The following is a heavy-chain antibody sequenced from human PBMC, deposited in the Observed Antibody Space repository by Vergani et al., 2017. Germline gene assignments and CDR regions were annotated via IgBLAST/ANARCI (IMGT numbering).Heavy chain of an antibody. CDR3: AKDSSKGYYDILTGYYDY. CDR1: GFTFSSYA. V-gene: IGHV3-23*04. CDR2: ISGSGGST. Sequence: EVQLVESGGGLVQPGGSLRLSCAASGFTFSSYAMSWVRQAPGKGLEWVSAISGSGGSTYYADSVKGRFTISRDNSKNTLYLQMNSLRAEDTALYYCAKDSSKGYYDILTGYYDYWGQGTLVTVSS. D-gene: IGHD3-9*01. J-gene: IGHJ4*02.